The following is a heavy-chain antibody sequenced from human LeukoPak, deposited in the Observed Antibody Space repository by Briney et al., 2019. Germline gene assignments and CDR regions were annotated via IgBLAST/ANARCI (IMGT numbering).Heavy chain of an antibody. D-gene: IGHD6-13*01. CDR1: GYTFTSYA. Sequence: ASVKVSCKASGYTFTSYAMHWVRQAPGQRLEWMGWINAGNGNTKYSQKFQGRVTITRDTSASTAYMELSSLRSEDTAVYYCARDYSSSWYNWFDPWGQGTLVTVSS. CDR2: INAGNGNT. J-gene: IGHJ5*02. V-gene: IGHV1-3*01. CDR3: ARDYSSSWYNWFDP.